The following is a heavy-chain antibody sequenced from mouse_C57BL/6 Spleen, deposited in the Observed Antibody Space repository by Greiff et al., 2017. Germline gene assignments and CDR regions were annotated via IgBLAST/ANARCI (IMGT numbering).Heavy chain of an antibody. V-gene: IGHV1-69*01. CDR2: IDPSDSYT. CDR1: GYTFTSYW. Sequence: VKLQESGAELVMPGASVKLSCKASGYTFTSYWMHWVKQRPGQGLEWIGEIDPSDSYTNYNQKFTGKSTLTVDKSSSTAYMQLSSLTSEDSAVYYCARKNYYGSSYGNAMDYWGQGTSVTVSS. D-gene: IGHD1-1*01. J-gene: IGHJ4*01. CDR3: ARKNYYGSSYGNAMDY.